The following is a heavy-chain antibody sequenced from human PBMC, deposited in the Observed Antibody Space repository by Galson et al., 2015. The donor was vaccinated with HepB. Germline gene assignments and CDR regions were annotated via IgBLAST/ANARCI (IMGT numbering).Heavy chain of an antibody. D-gene: IGHD6-13*01. Sequence: ETLSLTCAVYGGSFSGYYWSWIRQPPGKGLEWIGEINHSGSTNYNPSLKSRVTISVDTSKNQFSLKLSSVTAADTAVYYCARGGERIASLGYYFDYWDQGTLVTVSS. CDR1: GGSFSGYY. V-gene: IGHV4-34*01. CDR2: INHSGST. CDR3: ARGGERIASLGYYFDY. J-gene: IGHJ4*02.